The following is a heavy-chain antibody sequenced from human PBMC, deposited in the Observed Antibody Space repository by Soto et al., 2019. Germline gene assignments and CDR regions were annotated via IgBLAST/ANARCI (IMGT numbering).Heavy chain of an antibody. CDR3: ARDFRPYRYSSGEWDV. J-gene: IGHJ6*02. D-gene: IGHD6-19*01. CDR2: ISYDGSNK. Sequence: QVQLVESGGGVVQPGRSLRLSCAASGFTFSSYAMHWVRQAPGKGLEWVAVISYDGSNKYYADSVKGRFTISRDNSKNTLYLQMNSLRAEDTAVYYCARDFRPYRYSSGEWDVWGQGTTVTVSS. CDR1: GFTFSSYA. V-gene: IGHV3-30-3*01.